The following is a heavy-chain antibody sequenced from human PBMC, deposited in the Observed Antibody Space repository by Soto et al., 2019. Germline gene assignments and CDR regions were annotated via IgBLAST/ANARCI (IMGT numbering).Heavy chain of an antibody. V-gene: IGHV3-15*07. CDR3: TTDWIIAAAGFDY. CDR1: GFTFSNAW. D-gene: IGHD6-13*01. Sequence: PGGSLRLSCAASGFTFSNAWMNWVRQAPGKGLEWVGRIKSKTDGGTTDYAAPVKGRFTISRDDSKNTLYLQMNSLKTEDTAVYYCTTDWIIAAAGFDYWGQGTLVTVSS. CDR2: IKSKTDGGTT. J-gene: IGHJ4*02.